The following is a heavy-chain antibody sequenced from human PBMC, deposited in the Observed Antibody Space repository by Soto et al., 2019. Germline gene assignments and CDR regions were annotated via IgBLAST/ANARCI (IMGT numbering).Heavy chain of an antibody. CDR1: GFTFSSYA. V-gene: IGHV3-23*01. J-gene: IGHJ4*02. D-gene: IGHD2-15*01. Sequence: GGSLRLSCAAPGFTFSSYAMGWVRQGPGKGLEWVAVVSIGGSTHYADSVRGRFTISRDNSKNTLSLQMNSLTAEDTAVYFCAKRRGAGGHFDYWGQGALVTVSS. CDR3: AKRRGAGGHFDY. CDR2: VSIGGST.